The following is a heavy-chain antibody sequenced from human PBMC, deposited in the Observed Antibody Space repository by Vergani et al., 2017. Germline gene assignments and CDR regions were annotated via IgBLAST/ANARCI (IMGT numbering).Heavy chain of an antibody. CDR2: INHSGST. D-gene: IGHD3-10*01. CDR1: GGSFSGYY. CDR3: ARFPLTYYYGSGAGGGFDP. J-gene: IGHJ5*02. Sequence: QVQLQQWGAGLLKPSETLSLTCAVYGGSFSGYYWSWIRQPPGKGLEWIGEINHSGSTNYNPSLKSRVTISVDTSKNQFSLKLSSVTAADTAVYYCARFPLTYYYGSGAGGGFDPWGQGTLVTVSS. V-gene: IGHV4-34*01.